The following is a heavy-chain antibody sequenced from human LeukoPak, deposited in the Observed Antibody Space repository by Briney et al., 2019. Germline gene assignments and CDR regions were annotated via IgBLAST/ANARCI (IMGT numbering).Heavy chain of an antibody. D-gene: IGHD3-3*01. CDR3: TRAGGFFSPFGY. Sequence: SQTLSLTCTVSGGSISSGGYYWGWIRQHPGKGLEWIGYIYYSGSTYYNPSLKSRVTISVDTSKNQFSLKLSSVTAADTAVYYCTRAGGFFSPFGYWGQGTLVTVSS. CDR2: IYYSGST. J-gene: IGHJ4*02. V-gene: IGHV4-31*03. CDR1: GGSISSGGYY.